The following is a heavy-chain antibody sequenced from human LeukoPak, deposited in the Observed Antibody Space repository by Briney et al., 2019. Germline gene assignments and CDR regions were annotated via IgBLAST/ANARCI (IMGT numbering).Heavy chain of an antibody. CDR2: IRYDGSNK. Sequence: PGGSLRLSCAASGFTFSSYGMHWVRQAPGKGLEWVAFIRYDGSNKYYADSVKGRFTISRDNSKNTLYLQMNSLRAEDTAVYYCAKDIGYYGSGSYATSFDYWGQGTLVSVSS. D-gene: IGHD3-10*01. CDR1: GFTFSSYG. V-gene: IGHV3-30*02. CDR3: AKDIGYYGSGSYATSFDY. J-gene: IGHJ4*02.